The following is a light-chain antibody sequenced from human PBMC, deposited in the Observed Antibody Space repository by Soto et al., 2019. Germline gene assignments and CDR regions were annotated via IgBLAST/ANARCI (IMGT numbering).Light chain of an antibody. J-gene: IGKJ4*01. V-gene: IGKV3-11*01. CDR2: DAS. Sequence: EIVLTQSPATLSLSPGERATLSCRASESVGTYLAWYQQNPGQAPRLLIYDASNSATGIPARFSRSGSGTGFTLTIRGLEPEDFGVYYCPQRTNWPPLTFGGGTKMEIK. CDR3: PQRTNWPPLT. CDR1: ESVGTY.